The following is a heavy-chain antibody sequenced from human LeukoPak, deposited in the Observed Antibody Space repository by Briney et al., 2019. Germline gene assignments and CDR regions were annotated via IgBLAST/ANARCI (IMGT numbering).Heavy chain of an antibody. J-gene: IGHJ6*02. CDR3: AKDSPAYCGGDCPLYYGMDV. CDR1: GFSFSSYA. D-gene: IGHD2-21*02. Sequence: LAGGSLRLSCAASGFSFSSYAMSWVRQAPGKGLEWVSANGGSGESTFYADSVKGRFTISRDNSKNTLYLQMNSLRAEDTAVYYCAKDSPAYCGGDCPLYYGMDVWGQGTTVTVSS. CDR2: NGGSGEST. V-gene: IGHV3-23*01.